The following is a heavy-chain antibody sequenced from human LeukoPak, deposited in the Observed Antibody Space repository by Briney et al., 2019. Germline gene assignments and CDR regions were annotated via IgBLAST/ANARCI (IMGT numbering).Heavy chain of an antibody. CDR1: GFTFSSYT. CDR3: AKDGGLWVSAHWGDS. V-gene: IGHV3-23*01. D-gene: IGHD7-27*01. J-gene: IGHJ4*02. CDR2: ITTGDGNT. Sequence: GGSLRLSCTASGFTFSSYTMTWVRQAPGKGLKWVSAITTGDGNTYYADSVKGRFTVSRDDSKNTLYLQMNSLRAEDTAVYYCAKDGGLWVSAHWGDSWGRGTLVTVSS.